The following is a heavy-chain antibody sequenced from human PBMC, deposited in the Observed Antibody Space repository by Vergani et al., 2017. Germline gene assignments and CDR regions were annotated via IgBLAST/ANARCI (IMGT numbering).Heavy chain of an antibody. V-gene: IGHV3-15*01. CDR3: TTGDNGGKFYYYYGMDV. Sequence: EVQLVESGGGLVKPGGSLRLSCAASGFTFTKACMSWVRQAPGKGLEWVGRIKSKTDGGTTDYAAPVKGRFTISRDDSKTTLYLQMNSLKTEDTAVYYCTTGDNGGKFYYYYGMDVWGQGTTVTVSS. CDR1: GFTFTKAC. D-gene: IGHD4-23*01. CDR2: IKSKTDGGTT. J-gene: IGHJ6*02.